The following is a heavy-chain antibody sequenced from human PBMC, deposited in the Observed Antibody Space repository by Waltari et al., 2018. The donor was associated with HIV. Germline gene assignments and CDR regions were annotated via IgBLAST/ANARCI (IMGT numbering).Heavy chain of an antibody. V-gene: IGHV1-69*04. Sequence: QVQLVQSGAEVKKPGSSVKVSCKASGGTFSSYAISWVRQAHGQGLEWMGRIIPILGIANYAQKFQGRVTITADKSTSTAYMELSSLRSEDTAVYYCARETSPGELPWGYYGMDVWGQGTTVTVSS. CDR3: ARETSPGELPWGYYGMDV. D-gene: IGHD3-10*01. CDR1: GGTFSSYA. CDR2: IIPILGIA. J-gene: IGHJ6*02.